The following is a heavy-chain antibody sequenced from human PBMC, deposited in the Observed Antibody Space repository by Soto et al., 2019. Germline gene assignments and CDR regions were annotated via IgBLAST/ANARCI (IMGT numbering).Heavy chain of an antibody. D-gene: IGHD6-6*01. Sequence: ASVKVSCKASGYTFTSYYMHWVRPAPGQGLEWLGIINPSGGSTSYAQKFQGRVTMTRDTSTSTVYMELSSLRAEHTAVESSAGGRIAARRNNWVDPCGQG. CDR1: GYTFTSYY. J-gene: IGHJ5*02. CDR2: INPSGGST. V-gene: IGHV1-46*01. CDR3: AGGRIAARRNNWVDP.